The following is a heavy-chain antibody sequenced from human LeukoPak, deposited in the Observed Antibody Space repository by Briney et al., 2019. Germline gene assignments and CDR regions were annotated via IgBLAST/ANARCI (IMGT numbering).Heavy chain of an antibody. J-gene: IGHJ6*02. CDR1: GGSISSYY. Sequence: SETLSLTCTVSGGSISSYYWSWIRQPPGKGLEWIGYIYYSGSTNYNPSLKSRVTISVDTSKNQFSLKLSSVTAADTAVYYCARHYYGMDVWGQGTTVTVSS. CDR2: IYYSGST. CDR3: ARHYYGMDV. V-gene: IGHV4-59*08.